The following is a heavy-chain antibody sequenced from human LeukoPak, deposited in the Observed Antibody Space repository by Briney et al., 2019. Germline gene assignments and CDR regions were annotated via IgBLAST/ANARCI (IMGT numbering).Heavy chain of an antibody. Sequence: GGSLTLSSPASGFTFSSHAMGWVRPAPGKALQCVTAPSGSGGTTYYADSVKGRFTISRANSKNTLYLQMNSLRAEDTAVYYGAQSRAVRGVIGEGFDYWGQGTLVTVSS. D-gene: IGHD3-10*01. V-gene: IGHV3-23*01. CDR3: AQSRAVRGVIGEGFDY. J-gene: IGHJ4*02. CDR2: PSGSGGTT. CDR1: GFTFSSHA.